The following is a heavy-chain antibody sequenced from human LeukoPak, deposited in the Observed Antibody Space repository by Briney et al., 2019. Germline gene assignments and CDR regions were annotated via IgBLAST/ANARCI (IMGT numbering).Heavy chain of an antibody. J-gene: IGHJ4*02. V-gene: IGHV1-69*01. CDR3: ARGTIGKYCSSTSCLGY. CDR2: IIPIFGTA. D-gene: IGHD2-2*01. Sequence: SVKVSCKASGGTFSSYAISWVRQAPGQGLEWMGGIIPIFGTANYAQKFQGRVTITADESTSTAYMELSSLRSEDTAVYYCARGTIGKYCSSTSCLGYWGQGTLVTVSS. CDR1: GGTFSSYA.